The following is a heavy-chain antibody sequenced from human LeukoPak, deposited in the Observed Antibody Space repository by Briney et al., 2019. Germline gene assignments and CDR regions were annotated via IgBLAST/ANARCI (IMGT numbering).Heavy chain of an antibody. Sequence: ASVKVSCKAFGYTFTGYYMHWVRQAPGQGLEWMGWINPNSGGTNYAQKFQGRVTMTRDTSISTAYMELSRLRSDDTAVYYCSIPRFCSSTSCYSPHYYYYMDVGGKGTTVTVPS. D-gene: IGHD2-2*01. CDR1: GYTFTGYY. CDR2: INPNSGGT. CDR3: SIPRFCSSTSCYSPHYYYYMDV. V-gene: IGHV1-2*02. J-gene: IGHJ6*03.